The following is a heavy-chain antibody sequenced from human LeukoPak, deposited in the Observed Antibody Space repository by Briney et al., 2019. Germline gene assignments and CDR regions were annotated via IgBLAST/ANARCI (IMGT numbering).Heavy chain of an antibody. D-gene: IGHD6-19*01. CDR3: AKDRVAVAGIASSLDY. CDR2: ISSSSSTI. Sequence: GGSLRLSCAASGFIFTSYSMNWVRQAPGKGLEWISYISSSSSTIYYADSVKGRFTISRDNAKNSLYLQMNSLRAEDMALYYCAKDRVAVAGIASSLDYWGQGTLVTVSS. CDR1: GFIFTSYS. J-gene: IGHJ4*02. V-gene: IGHV3-48*04.